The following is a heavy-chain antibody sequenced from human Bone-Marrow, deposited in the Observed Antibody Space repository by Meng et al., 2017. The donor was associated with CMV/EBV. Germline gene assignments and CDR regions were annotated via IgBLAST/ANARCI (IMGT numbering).Heavy chain of an antibody. V-gene: IGHV3-21*01. CDR2: ISSSSSYI. CDR1: GFTFSSYE. D-gene: IGHD6-13*01. J-gene: IGHJ6*02. CDR3: ARDLYDSSSSYYYYYYYGMDV. Sequence: LSLTCAASGFTFSSYEMNWVRQAPGKGLEWVSSISSSSSYIYYADSVKGRFTISRDNAKNSLYLQMNSLRAEDTAVYYCARDLYDSSSSYYYYYYYGMDVWGQGTTVTVSS.